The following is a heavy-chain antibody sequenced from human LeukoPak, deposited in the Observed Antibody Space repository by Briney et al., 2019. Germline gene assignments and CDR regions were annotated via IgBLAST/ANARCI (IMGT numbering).Heavy chain of an antibody. CDR3: ATDPDTLMVRGDY. J-gene: IGHJ4*02. V-gene: IGHV1-69*13. D-gene: IGHD5-18*01. CDR2: IIPIFATA. Sequence: SVKVSCKASGGTFNNHAFSWVRQAPGQGLEWMGGIIPIFATANYTQTFQARVTISADESTSTVFMELSSLRSEDTAVYYCATDPDTLMVRGDYWGQGTLVTVSS. CDR1: GGTFNNHA.